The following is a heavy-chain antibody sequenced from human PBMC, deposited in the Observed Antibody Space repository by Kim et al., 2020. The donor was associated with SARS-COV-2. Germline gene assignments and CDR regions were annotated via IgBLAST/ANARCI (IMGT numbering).Heavy chain of an antibody. D-gene: IGHD4-17*01. Sequence: PSFQGQVTISADKSISTAYLQWSSLKASDTAMYYCARRGPMDGDYDYFGYWGQGTLVTVSS. V-gene: IGHV5-51*01. CDR3: ARRGPMDGDYDYFGY. J-gene: IGHJ4*02.